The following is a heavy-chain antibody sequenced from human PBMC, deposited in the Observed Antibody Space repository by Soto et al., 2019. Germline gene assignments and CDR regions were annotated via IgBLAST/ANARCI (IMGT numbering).Heavy chain of an antibody. V-gene: IGHV4-39*01. CDR1: GDSINNRSYY. CDR3: ARQRTSVVTQAYFDS. Sequence: SETLSLTCTVTGDSINNRSYYWGWIRQPPGRGLEWIGSIYYSGSTYNNPSLKSRVSMSVDTSKNQFSLKLRSVTAADTALYYCARQRTSVVTQAYFDSWGQGSLVTVSS. CDR2: IYYSGST. D-gene: IGHD2-21*02. J-gene: IGHJ4*02.